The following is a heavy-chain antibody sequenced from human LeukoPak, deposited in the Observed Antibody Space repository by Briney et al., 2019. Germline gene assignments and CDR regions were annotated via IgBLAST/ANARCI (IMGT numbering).Heavy chain of an antibody. Sequence: PGRSLRLSCAASGFTFSSYAMHWDRQAPGKGLEWVAVISSDGRNKYYADSVKGRFTISRDNSKNTLYLQMNSLRAEDTAVYYCAREHLIQSIAVAGTMDYWGQGTLVTVSS. D-gene: IGHD6-19*01. V-gene: IGHV3-30*04. CDR2: ISSDGRNK. J-gene: IGHJ4*02. CDR1: GFTFSSYA. CDR3: AREHLIQSIAVAGTMDY.